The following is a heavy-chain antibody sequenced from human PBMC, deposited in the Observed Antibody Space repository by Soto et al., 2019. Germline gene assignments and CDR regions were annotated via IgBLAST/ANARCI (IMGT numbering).Heavy chain of an antibody. Sequence: QVQLVQSGAEVKKPGSSVKVSCKASGGTFSSYAISWVRQAPGQGLEWMGGIIPIFGTANYAQKFQGRVTISEGEFTSTAYMELSSLRSEDTAVYYCARVALYCSGGSCYSIYYCYGMDVWGQGTTVTVSS. D-gene: IGHD2-15*01. CDR3: ARVALYCSGGSCYSIYYCYGMDV. V-gene: IGHV1-69*01. J-gene: IGHJ6*02. CDR1: GGTFSSYA. CDR2: IIPIFGTA.